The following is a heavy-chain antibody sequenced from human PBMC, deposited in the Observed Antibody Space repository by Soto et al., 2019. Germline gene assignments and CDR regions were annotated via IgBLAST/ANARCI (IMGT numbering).Heavy chain of an antibody. D-gene: IGHD5-18*01. Sequence: QVQLQQWGAGLLKPSETLSLTCAVYGGSFSGYYWSWIRQPPGKGLEWIGEINHSGSTNYNPSLKSRVTISVDTSKNQFSLKLSSVTAADTPVYYCARGSQRVYYYYGMDVWGQGTTVTVSS. CDR3: ARGSQRVYYYYGMDV. CDR1: GGSFSGYY. CDR2: INHSGST. V-gene: IGHV4-34*01. J-gene: IGHJ6*02.